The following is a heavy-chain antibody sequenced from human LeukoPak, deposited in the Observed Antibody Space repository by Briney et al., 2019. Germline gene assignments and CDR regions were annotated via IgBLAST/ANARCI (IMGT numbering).Heavy chain of an antibody. CDR1: GSTVSSNY. D-gene: IGHD3-22*01. CDR2: INHSGST. CDR3: AREGYYYDSSGYPKYFQH. Sequence: GSLRLSCAASGSTVSSNYMSWVRQPPGKGLEWIGEINHSGSTNYNPSLKSRVTISVDTSKNQFSLKLSSVTAADTAVYYCAREGYYYDSSGYPKYFQHWGQGTLVTVSS. J-gene: IGHJ1*01. V-gene: IGHV4-34*01.